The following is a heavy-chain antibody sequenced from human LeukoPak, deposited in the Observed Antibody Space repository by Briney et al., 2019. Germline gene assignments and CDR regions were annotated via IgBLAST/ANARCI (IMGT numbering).Heavy chain of an antibody. CDR3: ARDSRSCRSSDCRGDGFDI. D-gene: IGHD6-25*01. CDR2: IYSGGST. Sequence: GGSLRLSCAASGFTVSSNYMSWVRQAPGKGLEWVSVIYSGGSTYYADSVKGRFTISRDNSKNTLYLQMNSLRAEDTAVYYCARDSRSCRSSDCRGDGFDIWGQGTMVTVSS. V-gene: IGHV3-66*01. CDR1: GFTVSSNY. J-gene: IGHJ3*02.